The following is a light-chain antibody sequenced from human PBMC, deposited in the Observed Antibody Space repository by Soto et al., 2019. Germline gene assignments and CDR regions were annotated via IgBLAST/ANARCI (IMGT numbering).Light chain of an antibody. CDR3: MQGMHWPPIT. J-gene: IGKJ3*01. CDR1: QSLVYSDGNTY. Sequence: DVVLTQSPLALPVTLGQPASISCRSSQSLVYSDGNTYLNWFHQRPGQSPRRLIYRVSNRDSGVPDRFSGSGSGTDFTLTISRVEAEDVGVYYCMQGMHWPPITFGPGTKVDIK. V-gene: IGKV2-30*01. CDR2: RVS.